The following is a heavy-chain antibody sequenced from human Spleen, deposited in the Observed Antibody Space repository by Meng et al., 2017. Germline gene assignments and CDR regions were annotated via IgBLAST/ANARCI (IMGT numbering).Heavy chain of an antibody. D-gene: IGHD6-19*01. Sequence: QVQLVQSGAEGKNRGASVKVSCKASGYTYTHYQMDWVRQAPGQGLEWMGWIHPSGNANYAQKFQGRVTMTTDTSTTTAYMELRSLRSDDSALYYCVKHSSDWSLDSWGQGTLVTVSS. CDR2: IHPSGNA. J-gene: IGHJ4*02. CDR3: VKHSSDWSLDS. CDR1: GYTYTHYQ. V-gene: IGHV1-18*01.